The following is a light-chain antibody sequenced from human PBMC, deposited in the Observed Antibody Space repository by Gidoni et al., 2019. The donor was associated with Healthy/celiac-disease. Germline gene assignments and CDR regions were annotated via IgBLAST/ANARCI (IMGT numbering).Light chain of an antibody. Sequence: DIVMTQSPDSLAVSLGERATINCKSSQSVLYSSNNKNYLAWYQQKPGQPPKLLIYWASTRESGVPDRFSGSGSGTDFTLTISSLQAEDVAVYYCQQYYSTPDMYTFGQGTKLEIK. J-gene: IGKJ2*01. V-gene: IGKV4-1*01. CDR3: QQYYSTPDMYT. CDR2: WAS. CDR1: QSVLYSSNNKNY.